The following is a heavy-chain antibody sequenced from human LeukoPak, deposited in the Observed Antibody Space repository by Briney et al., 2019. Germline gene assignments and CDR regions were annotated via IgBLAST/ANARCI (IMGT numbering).Heavy chain of an antibody. CDR2: ISGSGGST. CDR1: GFTFSSYA. Sequence: GGSLRLSCAASGFTFSSYAMSWVRQAPGKGLEWVSAISGSGGSTHYADSVKGRFTISRDNSKNTLYLQMNSLRAEDTAVYYCARDGKQQLVPGFDYWGQGTLVTVSS. CDR3: ARDGKQQLVPGFDY. V-gene: IGHV3-23*01. J-gene: IGHJ4*02. D-gene: IGHD6-13*01.